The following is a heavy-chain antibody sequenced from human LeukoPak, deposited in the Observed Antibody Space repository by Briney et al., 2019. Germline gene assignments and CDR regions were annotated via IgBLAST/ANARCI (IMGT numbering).Heavy chain of an antibody. Sequence: SETLSLTCTVSGGSISSSSYYWGWIRQPPGRGLEWIGSIYYSGSTYYNPSLKSRVTISVDTSKNQFSLKLSSVTAADTAVYYCARRYYYDSSGYYYQWGQGTLVTVSS. CDR1: GGSISSSSYY. D-gene: IGHD3-22*01. V-gene: IGHV4-39*01. CDR2: IYYSGST. CDR3: ARRYYYDSSGYYYQ. J-gene: IGHJ4*02.